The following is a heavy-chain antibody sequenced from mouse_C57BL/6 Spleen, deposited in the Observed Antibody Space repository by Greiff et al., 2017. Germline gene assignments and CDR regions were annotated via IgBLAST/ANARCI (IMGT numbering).Heavy chain of an antibody. D-gene: IGHD1-1*01. CDR1: GYTFTSYW. CDR2: INPSNGGT. CDR3: ARGGSSHWYFDV. J-gene: IGHJ1*03. V-gene: IGHV1-53*01. Sequence: QVQLQQPGTELVKPGASVKLSCKASGYTFTSYWMHWVKQRPGQGLEWIGNINPSNGGTNSNEKFKSKATLTVDKSSSTAYMQLSSLTSEDSAVYYCARGGSSHWYFDVWGTGTTVTVSS.